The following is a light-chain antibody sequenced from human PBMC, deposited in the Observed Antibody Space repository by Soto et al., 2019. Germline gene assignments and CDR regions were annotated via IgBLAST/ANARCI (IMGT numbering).Light chain of an antibody. CDR2: GTS. J-gene: IGKJ2*02. Sequence: IRITQSPSSLSASTGDRGTIPSRATHGINSHLNWYQQKSGEAPKFLIYGTSDSHTGAPSRFSGSGSGNDFTLTISGLEPADCATCYCYSGYSHQCPFGEGT. V-gene: IGKV1-39*01. CDR1: HGINSH. CDR3: YSGYSHQCP.